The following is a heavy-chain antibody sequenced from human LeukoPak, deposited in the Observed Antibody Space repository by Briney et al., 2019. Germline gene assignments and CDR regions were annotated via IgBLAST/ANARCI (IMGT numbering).Heavy chain of an antibody. CDR1: GFTFSSYA. Sequence: GGSLRLSCAASGFTFSSYAMHWVRQAPGKGLEWVAVISYDGSNKYYADSVKGRFTISRGNSKNTLYLQMNSLRAEDTAVYYCARDFRAYCGGDCYSGDAFDIWGQGTMVTVSS. J-gene: IGHJ3*02. CDR2: ISYDGSNK. V-gene: IGHV3-30*04. D-gene: IGHD2-21*02. CDR3: ARDFRAYCGGDCYSGDAFDI.